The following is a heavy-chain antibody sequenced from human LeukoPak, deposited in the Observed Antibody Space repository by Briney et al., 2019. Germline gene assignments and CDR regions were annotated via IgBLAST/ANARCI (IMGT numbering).Heavy chain of an antibody. V-gene: IGHV1-18*01. CDR1: GGTFSSYA. CDR2: ISTYNGNT. D-gene: IGHD6-19*01. CDR3: ASHLGYSSGWYDY. J-gene: IGHJ4*02. Sequence: ASVTVSCTASGGTFSSYAISWVRQAPGQGLEWMGWISTYNGNTNYAQKFHGRVTMTTDTSTSTAYMELSSLRSEDTAVYYCASHLGYSSGWYDYWGQGTLVTVSS.